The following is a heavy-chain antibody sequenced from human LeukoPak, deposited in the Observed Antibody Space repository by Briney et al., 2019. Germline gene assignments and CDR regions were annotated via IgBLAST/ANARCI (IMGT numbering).Heavy chain of an antibody. CDR1: GYTFTSYD. D-gene: IGHD3-22*01. J-gene: IGHJ4*02. CDR3: ARDITMIVVAPGY. CDR2: ISAYNGNT. Sequence: GASVKVSCKASGYTFTSYDINWVRQATGQGLEWMGWISAYNGNTNYAQKLQGRVTMTTDTSTSTAYMELRSLRSDDTAVYYCARDITMIVVAPGYWGQGTLVTVSS. V-gene: IGHV1-18*01.